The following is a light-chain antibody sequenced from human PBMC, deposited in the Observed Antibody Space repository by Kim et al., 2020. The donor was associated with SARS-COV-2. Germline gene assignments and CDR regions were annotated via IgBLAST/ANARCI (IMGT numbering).Light chain of an antibody. CDR2: DAS. CDR1: QEISNY. CDR3: QRYNSHPLT. J-gene: IGKJ4*01. Sequence: DIQMTQSPSSLSASVGDRVTITCQASQEISNYLNWYQQKPGKAPKLLIYDASNLETGVPSRFSGSGSGTEFTLTISSLQPDDIATYCCQRYNSHPLTFGGGTKVDIK. V-gene: IGKV1-33*01.